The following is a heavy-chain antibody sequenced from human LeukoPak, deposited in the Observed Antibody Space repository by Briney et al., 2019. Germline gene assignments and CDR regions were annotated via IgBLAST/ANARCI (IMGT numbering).Heavy chain of an antibody. CDR1: GGTFSSSA. J-gene: IGHJ5*02. CDR3: ASESDYSINWFDP. V-gene: IGHV1-69*01. CDR2: IIPIFGTA. Sequence: SVKVSCKASGGTFSSSAISWVPQAPGQGLEWMGGIIPIFGTANYAQKFQGRVTSTADESTSTAYMELSSLRSEDTAVYYCASESDYSINWFDPWGQVTLVTVSS. D-gene: IGHD4-11*01.